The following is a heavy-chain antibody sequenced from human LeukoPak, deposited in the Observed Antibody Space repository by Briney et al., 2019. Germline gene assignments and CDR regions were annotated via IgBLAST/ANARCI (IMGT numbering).Heavy chain of an antibody. D-gene: IGHD3-22*01. CDR3: ARDRDYYDSNSFSPDAFDI. V-gene: IGHV3-33*01. CDR1: GFTFSTYG. CDR2: IWNDGSKK. J-gene: IGHJ3*02. Sequence: PGGSLRLSCVASGFTFSTYGMHWVRQAPDKGLEWVALIWNDGSKKYYADSVKGRFTISRDNAKKSLYLQMDSLRVEDTAVYYCARDRDYYDSNSFSPDAFDIWGQGTMVTVSS.